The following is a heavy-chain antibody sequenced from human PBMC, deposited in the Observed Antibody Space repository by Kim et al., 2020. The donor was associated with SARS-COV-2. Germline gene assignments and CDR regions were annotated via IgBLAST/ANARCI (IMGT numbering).Heavy chain of an antibody. Sequence: GGSLRLSCAASGFTFSSYSMNWVRQAPGKGLEWVSYISSSSSTIYYADSVKGRFTISRDNAKNSLYLQMNSLRDEDTAVYYCARGQGMYYYDSSGYYGGFDYWGQGTLVTVSS. D-gene: IGHD3-22*01. V-gene: IGHV3-48*02. CDR1: GFTFSSYS. CDR3: ARGQGMYYYDSSGYYGGFDY. CDR2: ISSSSSTI. J-gene: IGHJ4*02.